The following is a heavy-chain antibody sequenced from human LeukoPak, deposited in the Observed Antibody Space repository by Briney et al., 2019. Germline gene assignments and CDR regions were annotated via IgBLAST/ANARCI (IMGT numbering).Heavy chain of an antibody. D-gene: IGHD3-22*01. Sequence: PGGSLRLSCAASGFTFSDYYMDWVRQAPGKGLEWVGRIRNKANRYTTEYAASVKGRFTISRDDSQNSLYLQMNSLRAEDTAVYYCARDRGPGYYYDSSVYDVWGQGTTVTVSS. CDR2: IRNKANRYTT. CDR1: GFTFSDYY. J-gene: IGHJ6*02. V-gene: IGHV3-72*01. CDR3: ARDRGPGYYYDSSVYDV.